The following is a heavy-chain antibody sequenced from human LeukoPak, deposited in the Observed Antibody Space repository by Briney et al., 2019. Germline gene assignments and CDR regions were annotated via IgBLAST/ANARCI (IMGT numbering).Heavy chain of an antibody. CDR2: ISSSSSDI. CDR3: ARVPPYMTTVTTLDY. V-gene: IGHV3-21*01. J-gene: IGHJ4*02. D-gene: IGHD4-17*01. Sequence: PGGSLRLSCAAPGFTFSSYSMNWVRQAPGKGLEWVSSISSSSSDIYYADSVKGRFTISRDNAKNSLYLQMNSLRAEDTAVYYCARVPPYMTTVTTLDYWGQGTLVTVSS. CDR1: GFTFSSYS.